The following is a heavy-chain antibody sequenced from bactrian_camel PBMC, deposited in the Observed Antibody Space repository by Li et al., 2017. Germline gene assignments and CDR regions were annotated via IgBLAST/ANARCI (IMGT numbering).Heavy chain of an antibody. CDR2: IYDRIVTKT. CDR3: AARAVPPCGSWTRPQ. CDR1: GRTFSRYD. Sequence: VQLVESGGGLVQPGGSLRLSCAASGRTFSRYDMSWVRQAPGKEREAVAAIYDRIVTKTYYADSVKGRFTISRDNAQNALYLQMNSLQAEDTAMYFCAARAVPPCGSWTRPQ. V-gene: IGHV3-2*01. J-gene: IGHJ5*01. D-gene: IGHD2*01.